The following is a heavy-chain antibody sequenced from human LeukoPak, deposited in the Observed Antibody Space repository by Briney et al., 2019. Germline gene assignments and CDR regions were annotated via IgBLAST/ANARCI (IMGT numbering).Heavy chain of an antibody. Sequence: PSGTLSLTCAVSGGSISSRNWWTWVRQPPGKGLEWIGEISHSGSTKYNPSLESRGTISIDKSKNHFSLKLTSVTAADTAVYYCARSPYDHTNWENWFDPWGQGTLVTVSS. V-gene: IGHV4-4*02. J-gene: IGHJ5*02. CDR3: ARSPYDHTNWENWFDP. CDR2: ISHSGST. D-gene: IGHD1-26*01. CDR1: GGSISSRNW.